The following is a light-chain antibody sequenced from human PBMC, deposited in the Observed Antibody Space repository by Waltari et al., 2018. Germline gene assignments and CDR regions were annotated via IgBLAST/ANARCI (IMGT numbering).Light chain of an antibody. CDR2: RNN. J-gene: IGLJ2*01. CDR1: SSNIGSTH. V-gene: IGLV1-47*01. Sequence: QSVLTQSPSASAAPGQRVTISCSGSSSNIGSTHVYWYQHVPGTAPKLLIYRNNPRPSGVPDRFSGSKSGTSASLAVSGLRSEDEADYYCAAWDDTLRGVVFGGGTKLTVL. CDR3: AAWDDTLRGVV.